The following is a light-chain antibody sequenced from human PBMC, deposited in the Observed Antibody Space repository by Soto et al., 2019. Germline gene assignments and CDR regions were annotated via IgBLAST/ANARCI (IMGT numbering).Light chain of an antibody. CDR2: RAS. CDR3: MQATHWPPT. CDR1: QSLVFSDGNAY. V-gene: IGKV2-30*01. J-gene: IGKJ1*01. Sequence: DVVMTLSPLSLPVTLGQPASISCKSSQSLVFSDGNAYLNWFQQRPGQSPRRLIYRASNRDSGVPDRFSGSWSGTDFTLQINGVEAEDVGVYYCMQATHWPPTFGRGTRVEIK.